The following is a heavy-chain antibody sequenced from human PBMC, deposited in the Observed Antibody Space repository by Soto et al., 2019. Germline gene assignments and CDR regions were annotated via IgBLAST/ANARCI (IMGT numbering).Heavy chain of an antibody. CDR2: ISAYNGNT. CDR1: GYTFTSYG. V-gene: IGHV1-18*01. J-gene: IGHJ6*02. CDR3: ARELRSYYYGMDV. Sequence: GASVKVSCKASGYTFTSYGISWVRQAPGQGLEWMGWISAYNGNTNYAQKLQGRVTMTTDTSTSTAYMELRSLRSEDTAVYYCARELRSYYYGMDVWGQGTTVTVSS. D-gene: IGHD3-3*01.